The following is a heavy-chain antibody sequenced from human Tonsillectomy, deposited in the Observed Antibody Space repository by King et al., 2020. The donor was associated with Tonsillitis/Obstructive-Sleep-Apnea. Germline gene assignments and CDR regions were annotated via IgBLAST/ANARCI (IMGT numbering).Heavy chain of an antibody. CDR3: ARHSRGWYQEAVDI. Sequence: VQLQESGPGLVKPSETLSLTCTVSGGSISGYYWSWIRQPPGKGLEWIGDIYYSGSTNYNPSLKSRVTISLDTSKNQFSLKLSSVTAADTAVYYCARHSRGWYQEAVDIWGQGTMVTVSS. J-gene: IGHJ3*02. CDR2: IYYSGST. D-gene: IGHD6-19*01. CDR1: GGSISGYY. V-gene: IGHV4-59*08.